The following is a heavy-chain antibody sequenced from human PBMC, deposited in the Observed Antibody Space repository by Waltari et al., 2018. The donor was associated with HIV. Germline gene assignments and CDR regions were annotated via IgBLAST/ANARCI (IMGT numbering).Heavy chain of an antibody. CDR2: IFKSGDT. J-gene: IGHJ6*02. CDR3: ARTNTGSFYSGLDV. CDR1: GGSINTGGYS. D-gene: IGHD1-26*01. V-gene: IGHV4-30-2*01. Sequence: QLQLQESGSGLVKPSQTLSLTCAVSGGSINTGGYSWSWIRQPPGKGLEWIGYIFKSGDTYYSPSLKGRVTISVDRAKNQFSLKLTSVTAADTAVYYCARTNTGSFYSGLDVWGQGTTVTVSS.